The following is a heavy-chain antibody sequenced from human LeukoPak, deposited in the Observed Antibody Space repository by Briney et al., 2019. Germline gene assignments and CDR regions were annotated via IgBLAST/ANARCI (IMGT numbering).Heavy chain of an antibody. CDR2: INRSGST. V-gene: IGHV4-34*01. J-gene: IGHJ3*02. D-gene: IGHD3-22*01. Sequence: PSETLSLTCAVYSGSFTDYYWIWIRQPPGKGLEWIGEINRSGSTNYNPSLGGRVTILVDTSKNQFSLRLSSVTAADTAVYYCARVGGITMIVVLITDAFDIWGQGTMVTVSS. CDR3: ARVGGITMIVVLITDAFDI. CDR1: SGSFTDYY.